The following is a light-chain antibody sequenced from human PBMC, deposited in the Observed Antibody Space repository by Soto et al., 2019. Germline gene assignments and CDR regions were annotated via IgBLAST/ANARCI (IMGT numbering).Light chain of an antibody. J-gene: IGKJ1*01. V-gene: IGKV1-39*01. CDR1: QSIRTY. CDR2: AAS. CDR3: QQYYSYPPT. Sequence: DIQMTQSPSSLSASVGDRVTITCRASQSIRTYLNWYQQKPGKAPKLLIYAASTLQSGVPSRFRGSGSGTDFTLTISCLQSEDFEPYYCQQYYSYPPTFGQGTKVDIK.